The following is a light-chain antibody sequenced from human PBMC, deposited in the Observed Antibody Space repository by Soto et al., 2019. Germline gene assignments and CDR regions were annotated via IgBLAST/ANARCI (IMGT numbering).Light chain of an antibody. V-gene: IGLV7-46*01. CDR3: LLSYSGARSVV. CDR1: TGAVTSGHY. J-gene: IGLJ2*01. CDR2: DTS. Sequence: QAVVTQEPSLTVSPGVTVTLTCGSSTGAVTSGHYPYWFQQRPGQAPRTLIYDTSNKHSWTPARFSGSLLGGKAALTLSGAQPEDEAEYYCLLSYSGARSVVFGGGTKVTVL.